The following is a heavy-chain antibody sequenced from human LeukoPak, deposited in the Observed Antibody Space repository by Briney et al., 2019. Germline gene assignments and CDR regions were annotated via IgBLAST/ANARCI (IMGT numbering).Heavy chain of an antibody. CDR2: IHYSGRA. CDR3: VRFGVNYDMDV. CDR1: GGSISGYY. Sequence: SETLSLTCTVSGGSISGYYWTWVRQPPGKGLEWIGQIHYSGRADYNPSLKSRITMSVDTSRNQISLKLSSVTTADTAIYYCVRFGVNYDMDVWGQGTTVTVFS. V-gene: IGHV4-59*01. D-gene: IGHD3-16*01. J-gene: IGHJ6*02.